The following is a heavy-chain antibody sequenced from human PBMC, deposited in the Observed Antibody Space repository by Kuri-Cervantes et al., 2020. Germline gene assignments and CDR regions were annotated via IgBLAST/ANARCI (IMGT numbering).Heavy chain of an antibody. V-gene: IGHV1-18*01. CDR2: ISAFNGNT. CDR3: ARGPLGSGWYKPDY. D-gene: IGHD6-19*01. Sequence: ASVKVSCKASGYTFTSYDIHWVRQAPGQGLEWMGWISAFNGNTDYAQELQGRVTMTTDTSTSTAYMELRSLRSDDTAVYYCARGPLGSGWYKPDYWGQGTLVTVSS. J-gene: IGHJ4*02. CDR1: GYTFTSYD.